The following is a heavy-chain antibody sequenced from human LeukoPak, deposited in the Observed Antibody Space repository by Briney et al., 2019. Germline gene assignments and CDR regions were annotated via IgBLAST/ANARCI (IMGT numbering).Heavy chain of an antibody. CDR2: ISGSGVNT. CDR1: GFTFSSYG. J-gene: IGHJ4*02. CDR3: AKGFAVTTLTFDF. V-gene: IGHV3-23*01. Sequence: PGGSLRLSCAASGFTFSSYGMSWVLQAPGKGLEWVSAISGSGVNTYYADSVKGRFTISRDNSKNTLYLEMNSLRAEDTAVYYCAKGFAVTTLTFDFWGQGTLVTVSS. D-gene: IGHD3-10*02.